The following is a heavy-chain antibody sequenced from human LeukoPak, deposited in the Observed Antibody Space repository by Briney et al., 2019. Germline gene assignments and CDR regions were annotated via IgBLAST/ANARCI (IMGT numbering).Heavy chain of an antibody. CDR3: ARDFRHCGGDCYSERHYYFDF. J-gene: IGHJ4*02. CDR2: ISSSSNYI. V-gene: IGHV3-21*01. Sequence: GGSLRLSCAASGFTFNSYSMNWVRQAPGKGLEWVSSISSSSNYIYYADSLKGRFTISRDNAKNSLYLQMNSLRAEDTAVYYCARDFRHCGGDCYSERHYYFDFWGQGTLVTVSS. CDR1: GFTFNSYS. D-gene: IGHD2-21*02.